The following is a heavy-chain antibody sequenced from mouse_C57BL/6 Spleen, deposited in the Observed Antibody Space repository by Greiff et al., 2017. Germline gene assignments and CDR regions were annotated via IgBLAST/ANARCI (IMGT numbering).Heavy chain of an antibody. Sequence: EVKLQESGPGLVKPSQSLSLTCSVTGYSITSGYYWNWIRQFPGNKLEWMGYISYDGSNNYNPSLKNRISITRDTSKNQFFLKLNSVTTEDTATYYCARYYYGNYAMDYWGQGTSVTVSS. D-gene: IGHD1-1*01. CDR2: ISYDGSN. J-gene: IGHJ4*01. CDR1: GYSITSGYY. CDR3: ARYYYGNYAMDY. V-gene: IGHV3-6*01.